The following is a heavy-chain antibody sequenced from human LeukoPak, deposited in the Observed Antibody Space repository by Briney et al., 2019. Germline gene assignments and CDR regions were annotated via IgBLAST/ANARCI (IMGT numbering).Heavy chain of an antibody. Sequence: PGGSLTLSCAASGFTFSSYAMTWVRQAPGKGLEWVSGISGSGGSTDYADSVKGRVTISRDNSKNTLYLQMTSLRAEDTALYYCAKDSDELIAATYNWFDSWGQGTLVTVSS. J-gene: IGHJ5*01. CDR1: GFTFSSYA. CDR2: ISGSGGST. D-gene: IGHD6-13*01. CDR3: AKDSDELIAATYNWFDS. V-gene: IGHV3-23*01.